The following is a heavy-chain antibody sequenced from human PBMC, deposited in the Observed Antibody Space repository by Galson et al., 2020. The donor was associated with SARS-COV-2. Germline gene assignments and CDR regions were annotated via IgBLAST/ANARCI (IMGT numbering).Heavy chain of an antibody. CDR2: ISAFNGNT. J-gene: IGHJ4*02. Sequence: ASVKVSCKASGYTFTSYGISWVRQAPGQGLEWVAWISAFNGNTDYAQKLQGRVTMTTDTSTSTAYMELRSLRSDDTAVYYCARELGSGTYHSLDYWGQGTLVTGSS. CDR3: ARELGSGTYHSLDY. D-gene: IGHD3-10*01. V-gene: IGHV1-18*01. CDR1: GYTFTSYG.